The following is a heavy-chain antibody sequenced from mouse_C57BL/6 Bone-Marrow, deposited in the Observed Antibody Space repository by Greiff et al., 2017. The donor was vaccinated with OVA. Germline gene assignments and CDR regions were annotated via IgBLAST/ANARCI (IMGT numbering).Heavy chain of an antibody. Sequence: VQLQQSGAELVRPGASVKLSCTASGFNIKDDYMHWVKQRPEQGLEWIGWIDPENGDTEYASKFQGKATLTADTSSNTAYLQLSSLTSEDTAVYYAATYRDSIWYFDVWGTGTTVTVSS. CDR2: IDPENGDT. J-gene: IGHJ1*03. CDR3: ATYRDSIWYFDV. CDR1: GFNIKDDY. D-gene: IGHD2-10*02. V-gene: IGHV14-4*01.